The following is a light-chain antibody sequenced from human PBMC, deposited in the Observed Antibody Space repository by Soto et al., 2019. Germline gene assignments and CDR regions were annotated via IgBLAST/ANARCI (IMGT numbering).Light chain of an antibody. Sequence: EIVLTQSPVALSLSPGESATLSCRASQSVSSTFLTWYQQKPGQAPRLLIYGVSSRATGIPDRFSGSGSGTDFTLTISRLEPEDFAVYFCQHYGDSSWTFGQGTRVEIK. CDR1: QSVSSTF. CDR2: GVS. J-gene: IGKJ1*01. CDR3: QHYGDSSWT. V-gene: IGKV3-20*01.